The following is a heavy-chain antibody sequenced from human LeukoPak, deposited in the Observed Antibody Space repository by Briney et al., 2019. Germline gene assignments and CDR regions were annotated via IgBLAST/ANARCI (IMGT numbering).Heavy chain of an antibody. V-gene: IGHV3-66*02. CDR3: ARGENYYFHTDV. CDR1: GFSLSDSY. CDR2: LYSGGDT. D-gene: IGHD2/OR15-2a*01. Sequence: GRTLRLSCAASGFSLSDSYMSWVRQAPGKGLEWVSILYSGGDTYYSASVRGRFTISRDNSKNTLYLQMNTPSAADTAVYFCARGENYYFHTDVWGKGATVTVSS. J-gene: IGHJ6*03.